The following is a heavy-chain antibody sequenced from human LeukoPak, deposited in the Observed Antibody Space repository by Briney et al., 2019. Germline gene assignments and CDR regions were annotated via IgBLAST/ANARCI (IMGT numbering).Heavy chain of an antibody. Sequence: GASVKVSCKASGGTFSNFAITWVRQAPGQGPEWVGGVIPILRSANYAQKFQGRVTITTDESTTTAYLDLSSLTSDDTAYYYCAVIPHYDFWTGGNIDYWGQGTLVTVSS. J-gene: IGHJ4*02. CDR2: VIPILRSA. CDR3: AVIPHYDFWTGGNIDY. V-gene: IGHV1-69*05. D-gene: IGHD3-3*01. CDR1: GGTFSNFA.